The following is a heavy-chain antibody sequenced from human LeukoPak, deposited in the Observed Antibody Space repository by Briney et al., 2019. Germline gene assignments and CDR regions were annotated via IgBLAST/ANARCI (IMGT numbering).Heavy chain of an antibody. V-gene: IGHV3-48*03. J-gene: IGHJ4*02. D-gene: IGHD2-21*02. CDR2: ISSSGSTI. Sequence: GGSLRLSCAASGFTFSSYEMNWVRQAPGKGLEWVSYISSSGSTIYYADSVKGRLTISRDNAKNSLYLQMNSLRAEDTAVYYCARDVPAYCGGDCPNPYWGQGTLVTVSS. CDR3: ARDVPAYCGGDCPNPY. CDR1: GFTFSSYE.